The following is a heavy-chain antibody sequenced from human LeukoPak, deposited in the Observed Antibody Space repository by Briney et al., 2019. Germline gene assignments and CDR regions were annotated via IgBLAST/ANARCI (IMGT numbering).Heavy chain of an antibody. CDR2: INHSGST. Sequence: SETLSLTCAVYGGSFSGYYWSWIRQPPGKGLEWIGEINHSGSTNYNPSLKSRVTISADTSKNQFSLKLSSVTAADTAVYYCARGRSRPRSSSSWATHNWFDPWGQGTLVTVSS. J-gene: IGHJ5*02. D-gene: IGHD6-13*01. CDR3: ARGRSRPRSSSSWATHNWFDP. V-gene: IGHV4-34*01. CDR1: GGSFSGYY.